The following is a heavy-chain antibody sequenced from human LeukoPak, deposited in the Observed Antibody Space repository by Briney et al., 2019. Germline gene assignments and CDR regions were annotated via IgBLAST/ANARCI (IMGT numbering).Heavy chain of an antibody. V-gene: IGHV4-59*01. CDR1: GGSFSGYY. D-gene: IGHD2-21*02. J-gene: IGHJ4*02. CDR3: ARFAYCGGHCWYYFDY. CDR2: IYSSGST. Sequence: SETLSLTCAVYGGSFSGYYWSWIRQPPGKGLEWIGYIYSSGSTNYNPSLKSRITISVDTSKNQFSLKLSSVTAADTAVYYCARFAYCGGHCWYYFDYWGQGSLVTVSS.